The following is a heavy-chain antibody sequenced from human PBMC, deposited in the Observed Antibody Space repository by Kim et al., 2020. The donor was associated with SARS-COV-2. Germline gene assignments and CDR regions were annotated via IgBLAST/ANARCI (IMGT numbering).Heavy chain of an antibody. D-gene: IGHD3-16*01. CDR2: IHYSWST. J-gene: IGHJ4*02. Sequence: SETLSLTCTVSGGSISSYYWSWIRQPPGKGLESIGYIHYSWSTNYNPSLKSRVTISVDTSKNQFSLNLSSVTAADTAVYYCASGAGDYWGQGTLCTVSS. CDR3: ASGAGDY. V-gene: IGHV4-59*01. CDR1: GGSISSYY.